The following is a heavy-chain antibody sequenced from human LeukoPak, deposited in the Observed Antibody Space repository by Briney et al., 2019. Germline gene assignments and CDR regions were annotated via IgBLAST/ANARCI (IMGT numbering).Heavy chain of an antibody. Sequence: ASVKVPCKASGYTFTSYGISWVRQAPGQGLEWMGWISAYNGNTNYAQKLQGRVTMTTDTSTSTAYMELRSLRSDDTAVYYCARAFLGYYGGNSPFDYWGQGTLVTVSS. CDR1: GYTFTSYG. V-gene: IGHV1-18*01. D-gene: IGHD4-23*01. J-gene: IGHJ4*02. CDR3: ARAFLGYYGGNSPFDY. CDR2: ISAYNGNT.